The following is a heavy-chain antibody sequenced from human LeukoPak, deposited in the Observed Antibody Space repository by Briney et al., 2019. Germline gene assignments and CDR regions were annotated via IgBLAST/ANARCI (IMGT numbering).Heavy chain of an antibody. CDR1: GGSFSGYY. V-gene: IGHV4-34*01. CDR2: INHSGST. CDR3: ASISSGWYYFDY. Sequence: SETLSLTCAVYGGSFSGYYWSWIRQPPGKGLEWIGEINHSGSTNYNPSLKSRVTISVDTSKNQFSLKLSSVTAADTAVYYCASISSGWYYFDYWGQGTLVTVSS. J-gene: IGHJ4*02. D-gene: IGHD6-19*01.